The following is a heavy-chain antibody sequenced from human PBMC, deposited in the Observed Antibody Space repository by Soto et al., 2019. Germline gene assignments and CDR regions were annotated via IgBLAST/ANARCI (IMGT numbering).Heavy chain of an antibody. J-gene: IGHJ4*02. V-gene: IGHV1-2*02. Sequence: GASVKVFCKASGYTFKDYYMHWVRQAPGQGLEWMGWINPNSGGTNYAQKFQGRVTMTRDTSITTAYMELSRLRSDDAAVYYCQSSSSGTDFDYWGQGTLVTVSS. D-gene: IGHD6-6*01. CDR2: INPNSGGT. CDR3: QSSSSGTDFDY. CDR1: GYTFKDYY.